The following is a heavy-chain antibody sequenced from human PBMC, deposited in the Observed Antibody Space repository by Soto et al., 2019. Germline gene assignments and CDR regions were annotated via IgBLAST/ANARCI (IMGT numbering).Heavy chain of an antibody. CDR1: GGSISSYY. CDR2: IYYSGST. V-gene: IGHV4-59*01. Sequence: SETLSLTCTVSGGSISSYYWSWIRQPPGKGLEWIGYIYYSGSTNYNPSLKSRVTISVDTSKNQFSLKLSSVTAADTAVYYCARDPLHEGYCSGGSCYMGFDPWGQGTLVTVSS. CDR3: ARDPLHEGYCSGGSCYMGFDP. J-gene: IGHJ5*02. D-gene: IGHD2-15*01.